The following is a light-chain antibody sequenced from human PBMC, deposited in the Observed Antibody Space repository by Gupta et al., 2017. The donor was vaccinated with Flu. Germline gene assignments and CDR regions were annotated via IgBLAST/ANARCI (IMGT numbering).Light chain of an antibody. J-gene: IGLJ2*01. V-gene: IGLV2-14*01. Sequence: QPASVSGSPGQSITISCTGTSSDVGGYNYVSWYQQHPGKAPKLMIYEVSNRPSGVSNRFSGSKSGNTASLTISGHQAEDEADYYCSSYTSSSTQVFGGGTKLTVL. CDR1: SSDVGGYNY. CDR2: EVS. CDR3: SSYTSSSTQV.